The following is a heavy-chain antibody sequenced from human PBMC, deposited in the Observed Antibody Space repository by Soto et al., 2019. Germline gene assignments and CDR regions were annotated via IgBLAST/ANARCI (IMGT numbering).Heavy chain of an antibody. D-gene: IGHD3-10*01. CDR1: GYTFTSYN. V-gene: IGHV1-46*01. J-gene: IGHJ5*01. CDR3: ARAAGRFEELFWFDS. Sequence: QVQLVQSGAEVKKPGASVKVSCKASGYTFTSYNIHWVRQAPGQGLEWVGMINPRGFFTTYAQKFRGRVTMTGDTSTSVVYMELTNLRSADTAMYYCARAAGRFEELFWFDSWGQGTLVSVSS. CDR2: INPRGFFT.